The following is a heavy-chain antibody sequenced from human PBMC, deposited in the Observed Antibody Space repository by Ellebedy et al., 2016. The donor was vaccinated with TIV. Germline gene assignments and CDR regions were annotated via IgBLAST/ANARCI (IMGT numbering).Heavy chain of an antibody. J-gene: IGHJ4*02. CDR3: ARHRGRASSIDY. CDR1: GGSISSSSYY. CDR2: IYYSGST. Sequence: SETLSLXXTVSGGSISSSSYYWGWIRQPPGKGLEWIGSIYYSGSTYYNPSLKSRVTISVDRSKNQFSLKLSSVTAADTAVYYCARHRGRASSIDYWGQGTLVTVSS. V-gene: IGHV4-39*07.